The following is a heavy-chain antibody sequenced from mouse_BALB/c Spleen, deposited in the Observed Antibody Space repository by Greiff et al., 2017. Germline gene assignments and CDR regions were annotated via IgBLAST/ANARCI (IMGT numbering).Heavy chain of an antibody. V-gene: IGHV14-3*02. CDR1: GFNIKDTN. Sequence: VQLKESGAELVKPGASVKLSCTASGFNIKDTNMHWVKQRPEQGLEWIGRIDPANGNTKYDPKFQGKATITADTSSNTAYLQLSSLTSEDTAVYYCASGYGQVDYWGQGTTLTVSS. CDR3: ASGYGQVDY. CDR2: IDPANGNT. D-gene: IGHD1-1*02. J-gene: IGHJ2*01.